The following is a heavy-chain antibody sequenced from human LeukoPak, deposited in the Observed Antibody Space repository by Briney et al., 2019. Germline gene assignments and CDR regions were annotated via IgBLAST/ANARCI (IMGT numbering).Heavy chain of an antibody. CDR3: AREVDDSSSDAFDI. CDR2: INSDGRIT. D-gene: IGHD3-22*01. CDR1: GFTFSSYA. J-gene: IGHJ3*02. Sequence: GGSLRLSCTFSGFTFSSYAMNWVRQAPGKGLEWVSHINSDGRITSYADSVKGRFTISRDNAENRLYLQMNSLRAEDTAVYYCAREVDDSSSDAFDIWGQGTMVTVSS. V-gene: IGHV3-74*01.